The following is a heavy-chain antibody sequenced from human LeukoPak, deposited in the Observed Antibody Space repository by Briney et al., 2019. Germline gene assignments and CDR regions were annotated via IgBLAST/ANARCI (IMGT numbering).Heavy chain of an antibody. J-gene: IGHJ4*02. CDR1: GGSISSSSSY. CDR2: IYYSGST. V-gene: IGHV4-39*01. CDR3: ARGGYYDSSGYYY. D-gene: IGHD3-22*01. Sequence: SETLSLTCIVSGGSISSSSSYWGWIRRPPGKGLEWIGSIYYSGSTYYNPSLKGRVTISVDTSKNQFSLKLSSVTAADTAVYYCARGGYYDSSGYYYWGQGALVTVYS.